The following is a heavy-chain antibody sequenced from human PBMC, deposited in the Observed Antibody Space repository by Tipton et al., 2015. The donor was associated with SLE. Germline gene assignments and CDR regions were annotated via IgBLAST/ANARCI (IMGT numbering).Heavy chain of an antibody. CDR2: IYHSGST. CDR1: GYSISSGYY. Sequence: TLSLTCAVSGYSISSGYYWGWIRQPPGKGLEWIGSIYHSGSTYYNPSLKSRVTISVDTSKNQFSLKLSSVTAADTAAYYCARDGGIDPWGQGTLVTVSS. D-gene: IGHD3-16*01. CDR3: ARDGGIDP. V-gene: IGHV4-38-2*02. J-gene: IGHJ5*02.